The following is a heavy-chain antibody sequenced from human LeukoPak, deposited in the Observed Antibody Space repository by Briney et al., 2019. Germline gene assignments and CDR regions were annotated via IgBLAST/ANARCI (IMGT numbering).Heavy chain of an antibody. V-gene: IGHV3-21*01. Sequence: GGSLRLSCAASGFTFSSYSMNWVRQAPGKGLEWVSSISSSSSCIYYADSVKGRFTISRDNAKNSLYLQMNSLRAEDTAVYYCARDEYYGSGSYYNYYYYMDVWGKGTTVTVSS. D-gene: IGHD3-10*01. CDR2: ISSSSSCI. J-gene: IGHJ6*03. CDR1: GFTFSSYS. CDR3: ARDEYYGSGSYYNYYYYMDV.